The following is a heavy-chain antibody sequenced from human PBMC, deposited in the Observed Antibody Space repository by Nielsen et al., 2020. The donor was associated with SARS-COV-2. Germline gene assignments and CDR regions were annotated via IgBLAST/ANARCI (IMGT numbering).Heavy chain of an antibody. D-gene: IGHD2-2*01. CDR3: ARVGSGVVPGPLGIGMWYSYYYMDV. CDR2: MNPNSGNT. Sequence: ASVKVSCKASGYTFTSYDINWVRQATGQGLEWMGWMNPNSGNTGYAQKFQGRVTMTRNTSISTAYMELSSLRSEDTAVYYCARVGSGVVPGPLGIGMWYSYYYMDVWGKGTTVTVSS. CDR1: GYTFTSYD. V-gene: IGHV1-8*01. J-gene: IGHJ6*03.